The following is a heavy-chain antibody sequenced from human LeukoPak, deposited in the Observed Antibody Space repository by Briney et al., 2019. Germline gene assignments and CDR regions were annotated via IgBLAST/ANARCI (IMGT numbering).Heavy chain of an antibody. CDR2: IWYDGSNK. D-gene: IGHD1-1*01. Sequence: PGGSLRLSCAASGFTFSSYGMHWVRQAPGKGLEWVAVIWYDGSNKYYADSVKGRFTISRDNSKNTLYLQMNSLRAEDTAVYYCARGLNESGFDYWGQGTLVTVSS. J-gene: IGHJ4*02. CDR1: GFTFSSYG. CDR3: ARGLNESGFDY. V-gene: IGHV3-33*01.